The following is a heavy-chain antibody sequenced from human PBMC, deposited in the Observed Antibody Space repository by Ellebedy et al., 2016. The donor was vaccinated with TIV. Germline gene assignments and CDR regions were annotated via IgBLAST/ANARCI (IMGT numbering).Heavy chain of an antibody. D-gene: IGHD2-2*01. CDR1: GFTFSSYA. V-gene: IGHV3-30-3*01. CDR2: ISYDGSNK. J-gene: IGHJ4*02. Sequence: GESLKISXAASGFTFSSYAMHWVRQAPGKGLEWVAVISYDGSNKYYADSVKGRFTISRDNSKNTLYLQMNSLRAEDTAVYYCARGDIVVVPPWDYWGQGTLVTVSS. CDR3: ARGDIVVVPPWDY.